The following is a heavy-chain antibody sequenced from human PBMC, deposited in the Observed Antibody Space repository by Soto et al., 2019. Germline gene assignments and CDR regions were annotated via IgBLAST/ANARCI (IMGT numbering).Heavy chain of an antibody. Sequence: PGWSVSLSGSASGLTFRDYPMNWVRQAPGKGLEWVSSIRTISSAIYFADSVRGRFTISRDNARNSLYLQMTSLRDEDTAVYYCARETPSFDSWGQGTLVNVSS. CDR2: IRTISSAI. D-gene: IGHD2-15*01. J-gene: IGHJ4*02. V-gene: IGHV3-48*02. CDR3: ARETPSFDS. CDR1: GLTFRDYP.